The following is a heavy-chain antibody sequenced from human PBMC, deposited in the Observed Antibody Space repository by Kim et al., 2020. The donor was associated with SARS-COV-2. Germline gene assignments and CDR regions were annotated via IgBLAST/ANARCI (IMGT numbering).Heavy chain of an antibody. CDR2: IDSRTGNP. D-gene: IGHD5-18*01. J-gene: IGHJ4*02. Sequence: ASVKVSCKASGYIFISYVLNWVRQAPGQGLEWMGWIDSRTGNPTYAPGFTGRFVFSLDTSVNTAYLQISSLKAEDTAVYYCARRPLDTPMVRSHIDHWGQGTRVTVSS. V-gene: IGHV7-4-1*02. CDR1: GYIFISYV. CDR3: ARRPLDTPMVRSHIDH.